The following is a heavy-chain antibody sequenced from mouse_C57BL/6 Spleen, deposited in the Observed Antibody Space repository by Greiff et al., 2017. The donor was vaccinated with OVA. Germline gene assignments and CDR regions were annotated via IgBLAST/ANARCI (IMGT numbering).Heavy chain of an antibody. CDR3: ARWGRGYYFDY. V-gene: IGHV1-26*01. J-gene: IGHJ2*01. CDR2: INPNNGGT. Sequence: EVQLQQSGPELVKPGASVKISCKASGYTFTDYYMNWVKQSPGKSLEWIGDINPNNGGTSYNQKFKGKATLTVDKSSSTAYMELRSLTAEDSAVYYCARWGRGYYFDYWGQGTTLTVSS. CDR1: GYTFTDYY.